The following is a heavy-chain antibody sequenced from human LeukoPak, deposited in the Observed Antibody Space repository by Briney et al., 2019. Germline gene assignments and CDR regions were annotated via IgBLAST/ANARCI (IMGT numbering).Heavy chain of an antibody. Sequence: GGSLRLSCVASGFTFGTYWMTWVRQAPGMGLEWVSAISGSGGSTYYADSVKGRFTISRDNSKNTLYLQMNSLRAEDTAVYYCAKDRTYYGSGSIAFDIWGQGTMVTDSS. V-gene: IGHV3-23*01. CDR2: ISGSGGST. CDR1: GFTFGTYW. J-gene: IGHJ3*02. CDR3: AKDRTYYGSGSIAFDI. D-gene: IGHD3-10*01.